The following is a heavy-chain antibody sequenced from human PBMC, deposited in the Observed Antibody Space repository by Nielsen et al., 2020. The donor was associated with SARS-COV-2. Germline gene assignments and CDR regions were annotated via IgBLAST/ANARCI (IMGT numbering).Heavy chain of an antibody. Sequence: GGSLRLSCAASGFTFSSYSMNWVRQAPGKGLEWVSSISSSSSYIYYADSVKGRFTISRDNAKNSLYLQMNSLRAEDTAVYYCARFGYGDYGAFDIWGQGTMVTVSS. V-gene: IGHV3-21*01. CDR1: GFTFSSYS. D-gene: IGHD4-17*01. J-gene: IGHJ3*02. CDR2: ISSSSSYI. CDR3: ARFGYGDYGAFDI.